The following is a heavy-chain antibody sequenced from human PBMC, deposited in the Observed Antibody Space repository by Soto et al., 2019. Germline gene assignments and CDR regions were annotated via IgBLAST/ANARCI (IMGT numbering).Heavy chain of an antibody. CDR3: ATHYYDSSGYYYPQRNYYYYYGMDV. CDR2: FDPEDGET. Sequence: GASVKVSCKVSGYTLTELSMRWVRQAPGKGLEWMGGFDPEDGETIYAQKFQGRVTMTEDTSTDTAYMELSSLRSEDTAVYYCATHYYDSSGYYYPQRNYYYYYGMDVWGQGTTVTVS. V-gene: IGHV1-24*01. CDR1: GYTLTELS. D-gene: IGHD3-22*01. J-gene: IGHJ6*02.